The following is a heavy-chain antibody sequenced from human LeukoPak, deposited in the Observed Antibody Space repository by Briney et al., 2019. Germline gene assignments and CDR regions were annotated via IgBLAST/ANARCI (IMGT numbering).Heavy chain of an antibody. CDR3: ATVLPSKWFGELLYS. D-gene: IGHD3-10*01. Sequence: ASVKVSCKVSGYTLTELSMHWVRQAPGKGLEWMGGFDPEDGETIYAQKFQGRVTMTEDTSTDTAYMEVSSLRSEDTAVYFCATVLPSKWFGELLYSWGQGTLVTVSS. CDR2: FDPEDGET. CDR1: GYTLTELS. J-gene: IGHJ4*02. V-gene: IGHV1-24*01.